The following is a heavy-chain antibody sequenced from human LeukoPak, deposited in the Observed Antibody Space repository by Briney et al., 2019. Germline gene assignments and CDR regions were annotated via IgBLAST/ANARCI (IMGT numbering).Heavy chain of an antibody. CDR1: GFTVSRNY. J-gene: IGHJ4*02. D-gene: IGHD4-23*01. Sequence: GGSLRLSCAASGFTVSRNYMGWVRQAPGKGLEWVSAMSGSDTGSWYADSVKGRFTISRDTSKTTLYLQMNSLRAEDTAIYYCAKDARSFGGTYFDYWGQGIQVTVSS. CDR3: AKDARSFGGTYFDY. V-gene: IGHV3-23*01. CDR2: MSGSDTGS.